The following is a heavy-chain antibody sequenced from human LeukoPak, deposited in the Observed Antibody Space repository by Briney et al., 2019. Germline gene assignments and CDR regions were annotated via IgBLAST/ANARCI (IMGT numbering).Heavy chain of an antibody. V-gene: IGHV5-51*01. Sequence: GESLKISCRASGYSFTSYWIGWVRQMPGKGLEWMGIIYPDDSDTRYSPSFQGRVTISADKSISTAYMQWSSLKASDTAMYYCASPTRYSSSWSAFDIWGQGTMVTVSS. D-gene: IGHD6-13*01. J-gene: IGHJ3*02. CDR2: IYPDDSDT. CDR1: GYSFTSYW. CDR3: ASPTRYSSSWSAFDI.